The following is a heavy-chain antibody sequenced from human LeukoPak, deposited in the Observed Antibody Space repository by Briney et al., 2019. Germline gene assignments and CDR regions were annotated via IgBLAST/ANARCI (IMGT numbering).Heavy chain of an antibody. Sequence: GGSLGLSCAASGFTFSSYGMSWVRQAPGKGREWVSAITGNGANTFYADSVKGRFTISRDNSKNTMYLQMNSLRAEDTALYYCAKDRSGSYPNWFDPWGQGTLVTVSS. V-gene: IGHV3-23*01. CDR3: AKDRSGSYPNWFDP. CDR1: GFTFSSYG. D-gene: IGHD3-10*01. CDR2: ITGNGANT. J-gene: IGHJ5*02.